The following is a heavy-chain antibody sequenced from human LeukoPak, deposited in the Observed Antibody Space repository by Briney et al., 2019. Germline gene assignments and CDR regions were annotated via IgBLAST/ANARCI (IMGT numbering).Heavy chain of an antibody. D-gene: IGHD3-3*01. CDR1: GGSISSGSYY. CDR3: ARAIFGVANYYYYYMDV. J-gene: IGHJ6*03. Sequence: SQTLSLTYTVSGGSISSGSYYWSWIRQPAGKGLEGIGRIYTSGSTNYNPSLKSRVTISVDTSKNQFSLKLSSVTAADTAVYYCARAIFGVANYYYYYMDVWGKGTTVTVSS. V-gene: IGHV4-61*02. CDR2: IYTSGST.